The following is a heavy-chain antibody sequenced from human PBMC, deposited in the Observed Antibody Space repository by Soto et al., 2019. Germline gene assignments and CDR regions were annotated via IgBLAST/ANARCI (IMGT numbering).Heavy chain of an antibody. CDR1: GGSISSSNW. V-gene: IGHV4-4*02. J-gene: IGHJ4*02. Sequence: SETLSLTCAVSGGSISSSNWWCWVRQPPGEGLEWMGEIYHGGSTNYNPPLKRRATTSVDKSKNQFSMKLSSVTAAVTDLYYCARSRGYYDSSGYSYYWGQGTLVTVSS. D-gene: IGHD3-22*01. CDR2: IYHGGST. CDR3: ARSRGYYDSSGYSYY.